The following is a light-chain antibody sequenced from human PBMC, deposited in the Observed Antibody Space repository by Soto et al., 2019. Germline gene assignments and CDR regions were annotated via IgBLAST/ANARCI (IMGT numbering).Light chain of an antibody. J-gene: IGKJ4*01. CDR1: QSVAGNY. CDR3: QQYGNSPLT. V-gene: IGKV3-20*01. Sequence: IVLTQSPGTLSLSPGERATLSCRASQSVAGNYVAWYQQKPGQGPRLLIYGASIRATAIPDRFSGSGSGTDFTLTISRLEPEDFAVYYCQQYGNSPLTFGGGTRVEIK. CDR2: GAS.